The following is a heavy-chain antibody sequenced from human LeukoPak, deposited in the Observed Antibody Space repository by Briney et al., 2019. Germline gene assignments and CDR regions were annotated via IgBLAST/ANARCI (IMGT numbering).Heavy chain of an antibody. J-gene: IGHJ4*02. D-gene: IGHD2-15*01. CDR3: ARARASGRSGFDY. Sequence: GGSLRLSCAASGLTVSSYSMNRVRQAPGKGLEWVSYISSSSSTIYYADSVKGRFTISRDNAKNSLYLQMNNLRDEDTAVYYCARARASGRSGFDYWGQGTLVTVSS. V-gene: IGHV3-48*02. CDR1: GLTVSSYS. CDR2: ISSSSSTI.